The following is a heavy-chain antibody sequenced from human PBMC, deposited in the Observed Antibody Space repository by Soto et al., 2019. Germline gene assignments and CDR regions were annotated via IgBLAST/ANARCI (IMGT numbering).Heavy chain of an antibody. V-gene: IGHV3-30-3*01. CDR2: ISYDGDIK. J-gene: IGHJ4*02. Sequence: QVHLVESGGGMVQPGRSLTLSCAASRFMFSNYAMHWVRQAPGKGLEWVALISYDGDIKFYADSVRGRFTISRDNSRNTLYLEMNSLRPEDTAIYYCAKDRSSSWLYIENWGQGTLVTVSS. CDR3: AKDRSSSWLYIEN. D-gene: IGHD6-13*01. CDR1: RFMFSNYA.